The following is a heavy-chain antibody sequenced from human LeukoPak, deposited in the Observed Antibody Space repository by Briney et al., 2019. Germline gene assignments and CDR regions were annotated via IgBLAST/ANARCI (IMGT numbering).Heavy chain of an antibody. Sequence: SVKVSCKAAGGTFSSYAISRVRQAPGQGLEWMGGIIPIFGTANYAQKFQGRVTITTDESTSTAYMELSSLRSEDTAVYYCARDGGDIVVVPAATDYYYYYMDVWGKGTTVTVSS. CDR3: ARDGGDIVVVPAATDYYYYYMDV. CDR1: GGTFSSYA. D-gene: IGHD2-2*01. V-gene: IGHV1-69*05. J-gene: IGHJ6*03. CDR2: IIPIFGTA.